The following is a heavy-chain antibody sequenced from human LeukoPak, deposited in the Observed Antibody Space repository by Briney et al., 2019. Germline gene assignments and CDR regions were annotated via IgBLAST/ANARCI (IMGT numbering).Heavy chain of an antibody. CDR1: GYTFTSYD. CDR3: ARGGGYYDRSAKYFIRPPEY. Sequence: ASVKVSCKASGYTFTSYDINWVRQATGQGLEWMGWMNPKSGNTGYAQKFQGRVTMTRNTSISTAYMELSSLRSEDTAVYYRARGGGYYDRSAKYFIRPPEYWGQGTLVTVSS. D-gene: IGHD3-22*01. CDR2: MNPKSGNT. V-gene: IGHV1-8*01. J-gene: IGHJ4*02.